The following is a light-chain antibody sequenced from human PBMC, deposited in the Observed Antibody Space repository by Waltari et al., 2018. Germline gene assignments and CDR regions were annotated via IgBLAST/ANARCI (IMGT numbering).Light chain of an antibody. V-gene: IGKV2-30*01. CDR2: NVS. J-gene: IGKJ1*01. CDR1: QSLVYSDGTTY. CDR3: MHSVEWPWT. Sequence: DVVMTQSPLYLPATLGQPASISCRSSQSLVYSDGTTYLNCFQLRPGQSPRLLIYNVSNRDSGVPDRFSGSGSGTDFTLKISRVEAEDVGVYYCMHSVEWPWTVGQGTKVEVK.